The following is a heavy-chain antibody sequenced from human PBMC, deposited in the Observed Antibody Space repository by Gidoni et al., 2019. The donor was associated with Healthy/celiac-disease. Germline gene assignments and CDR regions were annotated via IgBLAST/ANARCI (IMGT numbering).Heavy chain of an antibody. Sequence: QLQLQESGPGLVKPSETLSLTCTVSGGSISSSSYSWGWSRQPPGKGLEWIGSIYYSGSTYYNPSLKSRVTISVDTSKNQFSLKLSSVTAADTAVYYCASLDCSSTSCSWYYYYYMDVWGKGTTVTVSS. CDR1: GGSISSSSYS. V-gene: IGHV4-39*01. CDR2: IYYSGST. D-gene: IGHD2-2*01. CDR3: ASLDCSSTSCSWYYYYYMDV. J-gene: IGHJ6*03.